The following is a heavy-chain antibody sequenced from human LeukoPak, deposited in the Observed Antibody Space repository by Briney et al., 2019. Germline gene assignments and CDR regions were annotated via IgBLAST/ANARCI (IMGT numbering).Heavy chain of an antibody. CDR2: INHSGST. J-gene: IGHJ4*02. V-gene: IGHV4-34*01. CDR1: GGSFSGYY. CDR3: ARGLIVGAPDH. D-gene: IGHD1-26*01. Sequence: SETLSLTCAVYGGSFSGYYWSWIRQPPGKGLEWIGEINHSGSTNYNPSLKSRVTISVDTSKNQFSLKLSSVTAADTAVYYCARGLIVGAPDHWGQGTLVTVSS.